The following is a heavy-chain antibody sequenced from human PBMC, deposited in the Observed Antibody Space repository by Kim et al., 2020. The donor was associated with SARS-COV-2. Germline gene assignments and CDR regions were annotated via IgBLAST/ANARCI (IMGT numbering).Heavy chain of an antibody. Sequence: GGSLRLSCAAPGFSVMTMYMSWVRQAPGKGLEWVSAIYGGGRAHYADSVKGQFTISRDSSKNTLELQMNSLRTEDTAVYYCARISGYTDPYYFDYWGQGTRVTVSS. CDR2: IYGGGRA. V-gene: IGHV3-53*01. D-gene: IGHD5-12*01. CDR1: GFSVMTMY. CDR3: ARISGYTDPYYFDY. J-gene: IGHJ4*02.